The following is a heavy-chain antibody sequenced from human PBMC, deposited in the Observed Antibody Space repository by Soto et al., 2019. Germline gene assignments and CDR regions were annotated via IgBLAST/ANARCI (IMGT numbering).Heavy chain of an antibody. J-gene: IGHJ6*02. V-gene: IGHV1-69*01. Sequence: QVQLVQSGAEVKKPGSSVKVSCKASGGSFSSYAISWVRQAPGQGLEWMGGIIPISGTANYAQRSQGRATIAADECTSTFYMGLRSLRSEDTAVYFCARSQVSSTSLEIYYYYYYGMDVWGQGTTVTVSS. CDR1: GGSFSSYA. CDR2: IIPISGTA. CDR3: ARSQVSSTSLEIYYYYYYGMDV. D-gene: IGHD2-2*01.